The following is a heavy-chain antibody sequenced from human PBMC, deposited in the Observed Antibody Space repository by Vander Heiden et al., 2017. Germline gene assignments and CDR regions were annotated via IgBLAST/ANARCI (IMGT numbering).Heavy chain of an antibody. V-gene: IGHV3-23*01. CDR1: GFPFSSYA. CDR3: AKGSRGDYSYYGMDV. D-gene: IGHD3-10*01. Sequence: EVQLLESGGGLVQPGGSLRLSCAASGFPFSSYAMNWVRQAPGEGLEWVSAISGSGGSTYYADSVKGRFTISRDNSKNTLYLQMNSLRAEDTAVYYCAKGSRGDYSYYGMDVWGQGTTVTVSS. J-gene: IGHJ6*02. CDR2: ISGSGGST.